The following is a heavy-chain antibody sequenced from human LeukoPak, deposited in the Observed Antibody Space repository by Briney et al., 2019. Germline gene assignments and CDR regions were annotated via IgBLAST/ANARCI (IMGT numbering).Heavy chain of an antibody. Sequence: GRSLRLSCTASGFTFGDYAMSWVRQAPGKGLDWIGFIRSKTSGGTTEYAASVKGSFTILRDDSKSIAYLQINSLKTEDTAVYYCTRGDGSGSYWGQGTLVTVSS. CDR2: IRSKTSGGTT. CDR3: TRGDGSGSY. J-gene: IGHJ4*02. CDR1: GFTFGDYA. D-gene: IGHD1-26*01. V-gene: IGHV3-49*04.